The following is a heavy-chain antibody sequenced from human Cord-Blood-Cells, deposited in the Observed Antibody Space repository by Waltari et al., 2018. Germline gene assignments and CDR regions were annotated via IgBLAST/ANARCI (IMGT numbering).Heavy chain of an antibody. CDR1: GFTFSSYS. V-gene: IGHV3-21*01. CDR3: AGGIAAAGDY. D-gene: IGHD6-13*01. CDR2: ISSSSSYI. Sequence: EVQLVESGGGLVKPGGSLRLSCAASGFTFSSYSMNWVRQAPGKGLEWVSSISSSSSYIYYADSVKGRFTISRDNAKTSRYLQMKSLRAEDTAVYYCAGGIAAAGDYWGQGTLVTVSS. J-gene: IGHJ4*02.